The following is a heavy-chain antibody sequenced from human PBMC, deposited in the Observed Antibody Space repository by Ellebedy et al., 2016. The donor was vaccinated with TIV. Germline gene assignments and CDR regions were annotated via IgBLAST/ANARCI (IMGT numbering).Heavy chain of an antibody. CDR2: IYWDDDK. J-gene: IGHJ4*02. Sequence: SGPTLVKPTQTLTLTCTFSGFSLSTSGVGVGWIRQPPGKALEWLALIYWDDDKRYSSSLKSRLTITKDTTKNQVVLTMTNMDPVDTATYYCAHRPLLGRRVRVWADYWGQGTLVTVSS. CDR1: GFSLSTSGVG. D-gene: IGHD3-10*01. V-gene: IGHV2-5*02. CDR3: AHRPLLGRRVRVWADY.